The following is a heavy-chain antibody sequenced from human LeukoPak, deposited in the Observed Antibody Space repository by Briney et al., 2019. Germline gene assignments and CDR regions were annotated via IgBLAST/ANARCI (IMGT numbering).Heavy chain of an antibody. Sequence: PSETLSLTCAVYGGSFSGYYWSWIRQPPGKGLEWIGEINHSGSTNYNPSLKSRVAISVDTSKNQFSLKLSSVTAADTAVYYCARGGSYYDFWSGYPPRVLRYWGQGTLVTVSS. D-gene: IGHD3-3*01. CDR3: ARGGSYYDFWSGYPPRVLRY. CDR2: INHSGST. CDR1: GGSFSGYY. V-gene: IGHV4-34*01. J-gene: IGHJ4*02.